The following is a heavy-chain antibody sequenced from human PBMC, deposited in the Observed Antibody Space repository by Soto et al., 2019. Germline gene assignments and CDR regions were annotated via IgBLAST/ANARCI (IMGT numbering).Heavy chain of an antibody. CDR1: GGTFSSYT. J-gene: IGHJ5*02. Sequence: QVQLVQSGAEVKKPGSSVKVSCKASGGTFSSYTISWVRQAPGQGLEWMGRIIPILGIANYAQKFQGRVRITADKSTSTAYMELSSLRSEDTAVYYCARGSIAAAGTDWFDPWGQGTLVTVSS. V-gene: IGHV1-69*02. CDR2: IIPILGIA. D-gene: IGHD6-13*01. CDR3: ARGSIAAAGTDWFDP.